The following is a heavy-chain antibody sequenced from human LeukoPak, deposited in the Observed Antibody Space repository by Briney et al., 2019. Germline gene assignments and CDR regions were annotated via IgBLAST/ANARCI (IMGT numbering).Heavy chain of an antibody. Sequence: KPSQTLSLTCTVSGGSISSGGYYWSWIRQHPGKGLEWIGYIHYSGSTYYNPSLKSRVTISVDTSKNQFSLKLSSVTAADTAVYYCARGLSIILYYFDYWGQGTLVTVSS. CDR1: GGSISSGGYY. J-gene: IGHJ4*02. CDR3: ARGLSIILYYFDY. CDR2: IHYSGST. D-gene: IGHD2-21*01. V-gene: IGHV4-31*03.